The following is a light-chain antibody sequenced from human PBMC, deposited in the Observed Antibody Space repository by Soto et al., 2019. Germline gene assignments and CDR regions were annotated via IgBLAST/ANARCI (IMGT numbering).Light chain of an antibody. V-gene: IGKV2D-29*02. J-gene: IGKJ5*01. CDR1: HILLSSGRETY. CDR3: MQSTHLPLT. Sequence: ILMSQPPLSLSVTPGQPASISCISIHILLSSGRETYLFWYLQRPGQSPQLLIYEVSNRISAVPDRFSGSGSGTDFTLKISRVEAEDAGVYYCMQSTHLPLTFGQGTRLEIK. CDR2: EVS.